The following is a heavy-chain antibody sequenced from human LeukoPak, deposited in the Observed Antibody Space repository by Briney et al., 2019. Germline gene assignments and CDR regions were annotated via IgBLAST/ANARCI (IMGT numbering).Heavy chain of an antibody. D-gene: IGHD1-26*01. CDR3: AKVESGSYDYYYYYYGMDV. CDR1: GFTFSSYG. J-gene: IGHJ6*02. CDR2: ISYGGSNK. Sequence: GGSLRLSCAASGFTFSSYGMHWVRQAPGKGLEWVAVISYGGSNKYYADSVKGRFTISRDNSKNTLYLQMNSLRAEDTAVYYCAKVESGSYDYYYYYYGMDVWGQGTTVTVSS. V-gene: IGHV3-30*18.